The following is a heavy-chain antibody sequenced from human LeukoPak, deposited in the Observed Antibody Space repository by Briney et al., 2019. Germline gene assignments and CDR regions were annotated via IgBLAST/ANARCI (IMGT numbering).Heavy chain of an antibody. D-gene: IGHD3-3*01. CDR3: AREGYDFWSGYSYGMDV. CDR2: IWYDGSNK. Sequence: GGSLRLSCAASGFTFSSYGMHWVRQAPGKGLEWVAVIWYDGSNKYYADSVKGRFTISRDNSKNTLYLQMSSLRAEDTAVYYCAREGYDFWSGYSYGMDVWGQGTTVTVSS. CDR1: GFTFSSYG. J-gene: IGHJ6*02. V-gene: IGHV3-33*01.